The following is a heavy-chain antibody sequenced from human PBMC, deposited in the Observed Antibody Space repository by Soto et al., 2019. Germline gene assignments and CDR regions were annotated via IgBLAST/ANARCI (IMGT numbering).Heavy chain of an antibody. D-gene: IGHD4-17*01. Sequence: PSETLSLTCTVSGGSISSYYWSWIRQPPGKGLEWIGYIYYSGSTNYNPSLKSRVTISVDTSKNQFSLKLSSVTAADTAVYYCARWSHYGDVGYWGQGTLVTVSS. CDR3: ARWSHYGDVGY. V-gene: IGHV4-59*08. J-gene: IGHJ4*02. CDR1: GGSISSYY. CDR2: IYYSGST.